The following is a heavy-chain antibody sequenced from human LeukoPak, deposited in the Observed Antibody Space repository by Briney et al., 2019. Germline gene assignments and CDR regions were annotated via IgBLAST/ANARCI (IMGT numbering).Heavy chain of an antibody. Sequence: ASVRVSCKASGYSFTAYYMHWVRQAPGRGLEWMGWINPDSGGTNYAQKFQGRATMTRDTSITTFYMELSRLTYDDTAFYYCARLPGIVGAWSPIDYWGQGTLVTVSS. D-gene: IGHD1-26*01. CDR1: GYSFTAYY. CDR3: ARLPGIVGAWSPIDY. J-gene: IGHJ4*02. CDR2: INPDSGGT. V-gene: IGHV1-2*02.